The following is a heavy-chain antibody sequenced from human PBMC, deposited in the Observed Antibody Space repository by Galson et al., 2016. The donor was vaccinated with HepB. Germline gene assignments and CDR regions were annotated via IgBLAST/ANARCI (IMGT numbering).Heavy chain of an antibody. CDR1: GFTFSSFA. CDR2: ISGSGGST. CDR3: AKDPHPLYYFYYGMDV. Sequence: SLRLSCAASGFTFSSFAMSWVRQAPGKGLEWVSAISGSGGSTYYADSVRGRFTISRDNSRNTLYLLMNSLRADDTAVYYCAKDPHPLYYFYYGMDVWGQGTTVTVSS. J-gene: IGHJ6*02. V-gene: IGHV3-23*01.